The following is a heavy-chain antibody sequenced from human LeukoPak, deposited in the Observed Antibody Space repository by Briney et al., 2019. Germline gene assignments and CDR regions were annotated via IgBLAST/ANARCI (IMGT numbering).Heavy chain of an antibody. CDR1: GGSFSGYY. D-gene: IGHD5-18*01. Sequence: PSETLSLTCAVYGGSFSGYYWSWIRQPPGKGLEWIGEINHSGSTNYNPSLKSRVTISVDTSKNQFSLKLSSVTAADTAVYYCARSRSRGYSLRGGAGYFDYWGQGTLVTVSS. V-gene: IGHV4-34*01. J-gene: IGHJ4*02. CDR3: ARSRSRGYSLRGGAGYFDY. CDR2: INHSGST.